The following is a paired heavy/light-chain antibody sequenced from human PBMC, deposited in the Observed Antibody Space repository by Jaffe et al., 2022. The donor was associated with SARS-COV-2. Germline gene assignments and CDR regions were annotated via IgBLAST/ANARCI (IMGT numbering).Light chain of an antibody. CDR1: ALPKQY. V-gene: IGLV3-25*03. CDR2: KDS. J-gene: IGLJ3*02. CDR3: QSADSSGTYRWV. Sequence: SYELTQPPSVSVSPGQTARITCSGDALPKQYAYWYQQKPGQAPVLVIYKDSERPSGIPERFSGSSSGTTVTLTISGVQAEDEADYYCQSADSSGTYRWVFGGGTKLTVL.
Heavy chain of an antibody. D-gene: IGHD4-4*01. CDR1: GFTFSSYG. J-gene: IGHJ6*02. CDR2: ISYDGSNK. Sequence: QVQLVESGGGVVQPGRSLRLSCAASGFTFSSYGMHWVRQAPGKGLEWVAVISYDGSNKYYADSVKGRFTISRDNSKNTLYLQMNSLRAEDTAVYYCAKAHGGSTVTTLGGYYYYYGMDVWGQGTTVTVSS. V-gene: IGHV3-30*18. CDR3: AKAHGGSTVTTLGGYYYYYGMDV.